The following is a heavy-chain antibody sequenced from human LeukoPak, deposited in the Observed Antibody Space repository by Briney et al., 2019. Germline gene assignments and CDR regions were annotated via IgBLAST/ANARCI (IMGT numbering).Heavy chain of an antibody. CDR2: IKQEGSEK. V-gene: IGHV3-7*01. CDR3: AREGTTVPTTQYYFDY. CDR1: GFTFSSYW. J-gene: IGHJ4*02. Sequence: GGSLRLSCAASGFTFSSYWMSWVRQAPGKGLEWVANIKQEGSEKNYVDSVKGRFTISRDNAKNSLYLQMNSLRAEDTAVYYCAREGTTVPTTQYYFDYWGQGTLVTVSS. D-gene: IGHD4-17*01.